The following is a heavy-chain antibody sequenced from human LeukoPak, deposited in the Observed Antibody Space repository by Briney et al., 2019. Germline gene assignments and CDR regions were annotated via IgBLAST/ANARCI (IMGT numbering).Heavy chain of an antibody. CDR2: INPNSGGT. CDR3: ARVGGSYHLYFDY. Sequence: ASVKVSCKASGYTFTGYYMHWVRQAPGQGLEWMGWINPNSGGTNYAQKFQGRVTMTRDTSISTAYMELRSLRSDDTAVYYCARVGGSYHLYFDYWGQGTLVTVSS. V-gene: IGHV1-2*02. J-gene: IGHJ4*02. CDR1: GYTFTGYY. D-gene: IGHD1-26*01.